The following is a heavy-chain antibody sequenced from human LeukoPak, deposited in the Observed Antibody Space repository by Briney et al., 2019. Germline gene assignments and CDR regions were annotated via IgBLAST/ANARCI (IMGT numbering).Heavy chain of an antibody. V-gene: IGHV3-48*03. J-gene: IGHJ4*02. CDR1: GFTFSSYE. CDR3: ARDKNYFSSGSGDY. D-gene: IGHD3-10*01. CDR2: ISSSGSTI. Sequence: GGSLRLSCAASGFTFSSYEMNWVRQAPGKGLEWVSYISSSGSTIYYADSVKGRFTISRDNAKNTLYLQMNSLRAEDTAVYYCARDKNYFSSGSGDYWGQGTLVTVSS.